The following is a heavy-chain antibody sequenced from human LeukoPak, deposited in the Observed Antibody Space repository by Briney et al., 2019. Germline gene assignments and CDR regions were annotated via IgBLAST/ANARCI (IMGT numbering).Heavy chain of an antibody. D-gene: IGHD3-22*01. CDR3: ARVGFSGYAPFDY. V-gene: IGHV3-23*01. CDR2: FSGTGVSI. Sequence: GGSLRLSCAASGFTFSSYAMNWVRQAPGKGLEWVSSFSGTGVSIYYADSVKGRFTISRDNAKNSLYLQMNSLRAEDTAVYYCARVGFSGYAPFDYWGQGTLVTVSS. CDR1: GFTFSSYA. J-gene: IGHJ4*02.